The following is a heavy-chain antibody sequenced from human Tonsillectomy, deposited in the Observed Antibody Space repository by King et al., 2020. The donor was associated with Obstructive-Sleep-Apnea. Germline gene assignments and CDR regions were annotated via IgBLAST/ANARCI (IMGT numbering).Heavy chain of an antibody. Sequence: VQLVESGGGLVKPGGSLRLSCAASGFTFSSYSMNWVRQAPGKGLEWVSSISSSSSYIYYADSVKGRFTISRDNAKNSLYLQMNSLRAEDTAVYYCARGVRAFGLVIIRTNYGMDVWGQGPTVTVSS. CDR2: ISSSSSYI. D-gene: IGHD3-3*01. J-gene: IGHJ6*02. V-gene: IGHV3-21*01. CDR1: GFTFSSYS. CDR3: ARGVRAFGLVIIRTNYGMDV.